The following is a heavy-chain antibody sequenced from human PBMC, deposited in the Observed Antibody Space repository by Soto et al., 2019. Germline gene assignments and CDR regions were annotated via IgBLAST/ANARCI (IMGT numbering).Heavy chain of an antibody. Sequence: VQLLESGGGLVQPGGSLRLSCAASGFTFSSYAMTWVRQSPGKGLEWVSSISGGGRTTYYADSVKGRFTISRDNFENTLYLQMNSLRAEDTAVYYCAKGRITFGGVIVIPFDYWGQGTLVTVSS. J-gene: IGHJ4*02. CDR3: AKGRITFGGVIVIPFDY. V-gene: IGHV3-23*01. CDR2: ISGGGRTT. CDR1: GFTFSSYA. D-gene: IGHD3-16*02.